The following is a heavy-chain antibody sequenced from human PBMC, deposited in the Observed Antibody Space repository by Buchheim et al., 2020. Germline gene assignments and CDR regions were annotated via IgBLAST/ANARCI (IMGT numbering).Heavy chain of an antibody. J-gene: IGHJ4*02. CDR1: GYIFTNYY. CDR3: AREGNLVVSPVIPDIYFDH. V-gene: IGHV1-46*01. Sequence: QVQLVQSGAEVKKSGASVKVSCKASGYIFTNYYIHWVRQAPGQGLEWLGIINPRSGSTNSAQKIQDRVTMTRDTSTNTVYMELSSLTSEDTALYYCAREGNLVVSPVIPDIYFDHWGRGTL. CDR2: INPRSGST. D-gene: IGHD3-16*02.